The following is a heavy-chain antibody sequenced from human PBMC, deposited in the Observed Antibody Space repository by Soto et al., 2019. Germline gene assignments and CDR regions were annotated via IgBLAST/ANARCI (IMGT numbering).Heavy chain of an antibody. D-gene: IGHD2-2*01. CDR1: GFTFNNYG. CDR3: AREDSIIIPAVSDF. V-gene: IGHV3-21*01. CDR2: VSKSDYT. J-gene: IGHJ4*02. Sequence: GGSLRLSCVVSGFTFNNYGINWVRQAPGKGLEWVSTVSKSDYTYYSDSVKGRFTTSRDNAKNSVSLQMNTLRAEDTAVYYCAREDSIIIPAVSDFWGQGTLVTVSS.